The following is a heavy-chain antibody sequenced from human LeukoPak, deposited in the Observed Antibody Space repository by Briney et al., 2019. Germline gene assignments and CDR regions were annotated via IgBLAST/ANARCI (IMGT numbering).Heavy chain of an antibody. CDR1: GFTFSNYA. CDR3: ARDGNWGSDY. Sequence: GGSLRLSCTASGFTFSNYAMNWVRQAPGKGLEWVSLISTSDNTHYADSVKGRFTISRDISKNTLYLQMNSLRAEDTAVYYCARDGNWGSDYWGQGTLVTVSS. J-gene: IGHJ4*02. D-gene: IGHD7-27*01. CDR2: ISTSDNT. V-gene: IGHV3-23*01.